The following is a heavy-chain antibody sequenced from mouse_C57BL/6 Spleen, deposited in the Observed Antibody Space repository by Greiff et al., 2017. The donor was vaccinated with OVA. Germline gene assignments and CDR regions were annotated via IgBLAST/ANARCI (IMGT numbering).Heavy chain of an antibody. D-gene: IGHD2-14*01. J-gene: IGHJ4*01. CDR2: IDPSDSYT. V-gene: IGHV1-59*01. CDR1: GYTFTSYW. CDR3: ASRGHGYTGAMDY. Sequence: QVQLQQPGAELVRPGTSVKLSCKASGYTFTSYWMHWVKQRPGQGLEWIGVIDPSDSYTNYNQKFKGKATLTVDTSSSTAYMQLSSLTSEDSAVYYCASRGHGYTGAMDYWGQGTSVTVSS.